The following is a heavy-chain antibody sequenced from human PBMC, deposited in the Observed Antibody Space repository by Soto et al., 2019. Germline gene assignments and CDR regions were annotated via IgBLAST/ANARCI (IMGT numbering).Heavy chain of an antibody. CDR2: INPNSGGT. CDR3: ARDRPYCSGGSCYPQNAFDI. Sequence: QVRLVQSGAEVKKPGASVKVSCKASGYTFTGYYMHWVRQAPGQGLEWMGWINPNSGGTNYAQKFQGWVTMTRDTSISTAYMELSRMRSDDTAVYYCARDRPYCSGGSCYPQNAFDIWGQGTMVTVSS. CDR1: GYTFTGYY. J-gene: IGHJ3*02. V-gene: IGHV1-2*04. D-gene: IGHD2-15*01.